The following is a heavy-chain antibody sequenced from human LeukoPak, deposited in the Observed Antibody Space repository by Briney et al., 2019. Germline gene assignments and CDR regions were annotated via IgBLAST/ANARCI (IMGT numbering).Heavy chain of an antibody. CDR1: GGSNSLYD. CDR2: IAYSGSA. V-gene: IGHV4-59*01. CDR3: ARASPVPPSDGGPIADF. D-gene: IGHD3-10*01. Sequence: SETLSLTCTVPGGSNSLYDWSWIRQPPGKGLEWIGYIAYSGSANYNPSLKSRVTMSVDTSKNQFSRNLRSVTAADTAVYYCARASPVPPSDGGPIADFWGQGTLVTVSS. J-gene: IGHJ4*02.